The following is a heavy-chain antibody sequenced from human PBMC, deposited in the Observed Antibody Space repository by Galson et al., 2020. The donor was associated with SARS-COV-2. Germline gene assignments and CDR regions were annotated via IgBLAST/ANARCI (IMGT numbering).Heavy chain of an antibody. D-gene: IGHD3-16*01. V-gene: IGHV3-74*01. Sequence: GGSLRLSCAASGFTFSSYWMHWVRQAPGKGLVWVSRIYSEGRSTSYADSVKGRFTISGDDAKNTLYLHMRSLRAEDTAVYYCARGDMRNDYFDYWGQGTLVTVSS. CDR2: IYSEGRST. CDR1: GFTFSSYW. CDR3: ARGDMRNDYFDY. J-gene: IGHJ4*02.